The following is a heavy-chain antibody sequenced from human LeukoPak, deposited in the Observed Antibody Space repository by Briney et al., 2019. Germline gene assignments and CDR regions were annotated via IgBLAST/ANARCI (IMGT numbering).Heavy chain of an antibody. V-gene: IGHV3-30*02. Sequence: GGSLRLSCAASGFTFSSYGMHWVRQAPGKGLEWVAFIRYDGSNKYYADSVKDRFTISRDNSKNTLYLQMNSLRAEDTAVYYCAKDLLDGYYYDSSGYQYFQHWGQGTLVTVSS. D-gene: IGHD3-22*01. CDR2: IRYDGSNK. CDR1: GFTFSSYG. J-gene: IGHJ1*01. CDR3: AKDLLDGYYYDSSGYQYFQH.